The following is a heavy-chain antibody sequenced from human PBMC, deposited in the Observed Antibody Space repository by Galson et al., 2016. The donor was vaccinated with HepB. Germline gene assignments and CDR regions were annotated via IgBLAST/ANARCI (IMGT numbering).Heavy chain of an antibody. V-gene: IGHV1-2*04. J-gene: IGHJ6*02. CDR2: INPNNGGT. CDR3: ARAISGWYGLDV. CDR1: GYSFTDYY. Sequence: SCKASGYSFTDYYLHWVRQAPGQGLEWMGWINPNNGGTSYAQMFQDWVTMTRDTSISTAYMDLNSLKSDDSALYYCARAISGWYGLDVWDQGTAVTVSS. D-gene: IGHD6-19*01.